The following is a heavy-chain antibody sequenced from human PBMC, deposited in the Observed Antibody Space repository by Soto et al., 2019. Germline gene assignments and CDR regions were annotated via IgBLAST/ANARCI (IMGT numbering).Heavy chain of an antibody. CDR2: ISYDGSTK. CDR1: GFTFSSYA. J-gene: IGHJ5*02. V-gene: IGHV3-30-3*01. D-gene: IGHD2-2*01. CDR3: ASALFGVVVAAHMGPFDP. Sequence: LRLSCAASGFTFSSYAMHWVRQAPGKGLEWVAVISYDGSTKYYADSVKGRFTISRDNSKNTLYLQMNSLRAEDTAVYYCASALFGVVVAAHMGPFDPWGQGTLVTVSS.